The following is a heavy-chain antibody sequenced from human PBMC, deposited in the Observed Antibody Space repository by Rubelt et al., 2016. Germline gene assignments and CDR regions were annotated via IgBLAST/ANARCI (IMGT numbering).Heavy chain of an antibody. J-gene: IGHJ5*02. D-gene: IGHD4-17*01. CDR1: GGAISSGGYS. V-gene: IGHV4-30-4*07. CDR2: VYNSGNT. CDR3: ARGGTTNWFDP. Sequence: QVQLQESGPGLVKPSQTLSLTCAVSGGAISSGGYSWSWIRQPPGKDLEWIGYVYNSGNTYYSPSLQNRATISVDTSKNQLSLKLTAVPAADTAVYYCARGGTTNWFDPWGQGTLVTVSS.